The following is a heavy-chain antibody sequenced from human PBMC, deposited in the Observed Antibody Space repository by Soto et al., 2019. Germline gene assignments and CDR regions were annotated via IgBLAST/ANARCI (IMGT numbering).Heavy chain of an antibody. J-gene: IGHJ5*02. Sequence: EVQLLESGGGLVQPGGSLRLSCAASGFPFSSRAMSWVRQAPGKGLEWVSAISGSGTITYYADSVKGRFTISRDTSKNTLYLQLNSLRADDTAVYYCAELARYCSGADCHAWGQGTLVTVSS. V-gene: IGHV3-23*01. CDR1: GFPFSSRA. CDR2: ISGSGTIT. D-gene: IGHD2-15*01. CDR3: AELARYCSGADCHA.